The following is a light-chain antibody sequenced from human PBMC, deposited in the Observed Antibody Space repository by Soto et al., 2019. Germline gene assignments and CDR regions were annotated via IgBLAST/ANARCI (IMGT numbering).Light chain of an antibody. V-gene: IGKV3-11*01. CDR1: QSVSSY. Sequence: DIVLTQSPATMSLSPGERATLSCRASQSVSSYFAWYQQKTGQAPRLLIYDASNRATGIPARFSGSGSTTDFTLAISRLEPEDFAVYYCQQHSNWPPSITFGQGTRLEIK. CDR3: QQHSNWPPSIT. J-gene: IGKJ5*01. CDR2: DAS.